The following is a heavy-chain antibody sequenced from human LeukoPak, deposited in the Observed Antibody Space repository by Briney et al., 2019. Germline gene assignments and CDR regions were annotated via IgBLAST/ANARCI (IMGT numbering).Heavy chain of an antibody. V-gene: IGHV1-24*01. CDR2: FDAEDGEA. D-gene: IGHD6-19*01. Sequence: ASVKVSCKVSGYSLTEVSTHWVRQAPGKGLEWMGRFDAEDGEAIYAQKVKGRLTMTEDTSINTAFMELSSLKAADTAIYYCVTDIRSGWRNYWGQGTLITVSS. CDR3: VTDIRSGWRNY. J-gene: IGHJ4*02. CDR1: GYSLTEVS.